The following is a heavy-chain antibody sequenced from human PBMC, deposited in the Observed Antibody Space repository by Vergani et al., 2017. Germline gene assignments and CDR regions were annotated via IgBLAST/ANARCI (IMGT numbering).Heavy chain of an antibody. CDR1: GFTFSSYS. V-gene: IGHV3-21*01. J-gene: IGHJ2*01. CDR3: ARSRYDILTGYSNWYFDL. CDR2: ISSSSSYI. D-gene: IGHD3-9*01. Sequence: EVQLVESGGGLVKPGGSLRLSCAASGFTFSSYSMNWVRQAPGKGLEWVSSISSSSSYIYYADSVKGRFTISRYNAKNSLYLQMNSLRAEDTAVYYCARSRYDILTGYSNWYFDLWGRGTLVTVSS.